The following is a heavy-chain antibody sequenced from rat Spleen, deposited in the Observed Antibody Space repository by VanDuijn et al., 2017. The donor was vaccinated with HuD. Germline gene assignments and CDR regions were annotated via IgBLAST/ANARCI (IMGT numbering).Heavy chain of an antibody. Sequence: EVQLVESGGGLLQPGGSLNLSCTASGFTFSNYDMAWVRQAPTKGLEWVASISTGGGNTYYRDSVKGRFTISRDSAESTLYLQMDSLRSEDTATYYCARHGGDYGSYFDYWGQGVMVKVSS. D-gene: IGHD1-3*01. J-gene: IGHJ2*01. CDR1: GFTFSNYD. V-gene: IGHV5S23*01. CDR3: ARHGGDYGSYFDY. CDR2: ISTGGGNT.